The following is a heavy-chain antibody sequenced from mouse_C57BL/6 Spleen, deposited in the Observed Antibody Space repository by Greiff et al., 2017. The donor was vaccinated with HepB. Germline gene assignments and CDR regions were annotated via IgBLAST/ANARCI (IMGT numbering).Heavy chain of an antibody. CDR3: ARSPPFTTVVADWYFDV. CDR2: IHPNSGST. J-gene: IGHJ1*03. Sequence: QVQLQQPGAELVKPGASVKLSCKASGYTFTSYWMHWVKQRPGQGLEWIGMIHPNSGSTNYNEKFKSKATLTVDKSSSTAYMQLSSLTSEDSAVYYCARSPPFTTVVADWYFDVWGTGTTVTVSS. D-gene: IGHD1-1*01. V-gene: IGHV1-64*01. CDR1: GYTFTSYW.